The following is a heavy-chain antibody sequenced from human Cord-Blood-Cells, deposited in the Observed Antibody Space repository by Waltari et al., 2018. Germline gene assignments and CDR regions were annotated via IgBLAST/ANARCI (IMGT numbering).Heavy chain of an antibody. Sequence: GSTNYNPSLKSRVTISVDTSKNQFSLKLSSVTAADTAVYYCARVSVNYYYDSSGYYFDYWGQGTLVNVSS. CDR3: ARVSVNYYYDSSGYYFDY. J-gene: IGHJ4*02. D-gene: IGHD3-22*01. CDR2: GST. V-gene: IGHV4-59*01.